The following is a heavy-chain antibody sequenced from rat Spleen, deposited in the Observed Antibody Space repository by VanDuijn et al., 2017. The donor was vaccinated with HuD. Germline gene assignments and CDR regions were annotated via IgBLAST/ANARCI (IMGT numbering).Heavy chain of an antibody. CDR2: ITNSGGST. CDR1: GITFNNYW. Sequence: EVQLVESGGGRVQPGRSLKLSCVASGITFNNYWMTWIRQAPGKGLEWVASITNSGGSTYYPDSVKGRFTISRDNAKSTLYLQMNSLRSEDTATYYCTREDWSFENWGQGVMVTISS. D-gene: IGHD4-2*01. V-gene: IGHV5-31*01. CDR3: TREDWSFEN. J-gene: IGHJ2*01.